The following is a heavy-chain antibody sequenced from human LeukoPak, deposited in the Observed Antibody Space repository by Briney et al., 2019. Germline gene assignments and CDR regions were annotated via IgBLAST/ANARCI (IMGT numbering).Heavy chain of an antibody. Sequence: SETLSLTCTVSGGSISSSSYYWGWIRQPPGKGLEWIGSMYYSGSTYYNQSLKSRVTISVDTSKNQFSLKLSSVTAADTAVYYCARHGNEILAPDGFDIWGQGTMVTVSS. CDR3: ARHGNEILAPDGFDI. J-gene: IGHJ3*02. D-gene: IGHD3-9*01. CDR2: MYYSGST. CDR1: GGSISSSSYY. V-gene: IGHV4-39*01.